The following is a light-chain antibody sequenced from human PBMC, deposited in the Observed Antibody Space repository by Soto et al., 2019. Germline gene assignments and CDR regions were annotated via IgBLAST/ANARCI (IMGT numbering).Light chain of an antibody. CDR1: QGISTY. CDR3: QQYHNYSQT. V-gene: IGKV1-39*01. Sequence: DIQMTQSPSSLSASVGDRVTITCRASQGISTYLNWYQQKPGKAPKLLIYAASSLQSGVPSRFSGSGSGTDFTLTISSLRPDDFATYYCQQYHNYSQTFGQGTKVDIK. CDR2: AAS. J-gene: IGKJ1*01.